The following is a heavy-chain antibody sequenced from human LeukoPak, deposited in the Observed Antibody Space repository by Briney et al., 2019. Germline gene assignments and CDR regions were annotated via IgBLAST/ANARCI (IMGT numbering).Heavy chain of an antibody. D-gene: IGHD6-19*01. CDR1: GFIFSNYA. CDR3: AKDGYSSGWVNWFDP. Sequence: GGSLRLSCVASGFIFSNYAMSWVRQAPGKGLEWVSGIRGSGGSTYYADSVKGRFTISRDNSKNTLYLQMNSLRAEDTAMYYCAKDGYSSGWVNWFDPWAQGTLVTVSS. CDR2: IRGSGGST. J-gene: IGHJ5*02. V-gene: IGHV3-23*01.